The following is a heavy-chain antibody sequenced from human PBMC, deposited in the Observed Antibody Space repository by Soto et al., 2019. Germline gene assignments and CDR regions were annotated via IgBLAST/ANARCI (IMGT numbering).Heavy chain of an antibody. CDR1: GDSVSSNRAA. V-gene: IGHV6-1*01. CDR3: ASQIPEGRYSSGEVNY. D-gene: IGHD6-19*01. Sequence: PSHTLSRTCAISGDSVSSNRAAWNWNKQSPSRGLEWLGRTYYRSKWYNDYAVSVKSRITINPDTSKNQFSLQLNSVTPEDTAVYYCASQIPEGRYSSGEVNYWGQGTLVTVSS. CDR2: TYYRSKWYN. J-gene: IGHJ4*02.